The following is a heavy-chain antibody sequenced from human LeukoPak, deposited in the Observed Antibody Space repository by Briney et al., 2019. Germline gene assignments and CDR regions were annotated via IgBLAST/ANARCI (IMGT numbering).Heavy chain of an antibody. CDR1: GYSISSGYY. V-gene: IGHV4-38-2*01. J-gene: IGHJ3*02. Sequence: PSETLSLTCAVSGYSISSGYYWGWIRQPPGKGLEWIGSIYHSGSTYYNPSLKSRVTISVDTSKNQFSLKLSSVTAADTAVYYCARGISEYQLLYRYNDAFDIWGQGTMVTVSS. CDR3: ARGISEYQLLYRYNDAFDI. CDR2: IYHSGST. D-gene: IGHD2-2*02.